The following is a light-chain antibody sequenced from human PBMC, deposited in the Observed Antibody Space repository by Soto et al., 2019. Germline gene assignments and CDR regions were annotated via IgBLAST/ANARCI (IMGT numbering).Light chain of an antibody. CDR3: QQAHRFPVI. CDR2: AAS. Sequence: DIPMKQSPSSLSASVADTVTFTCRADQDIGIRLSWYQQKPGKAPKILIFAASNLRRGVPSRFSGSGSGTDFTLSISSLQPEDFATYYCQQAHRFPVIFGQGTLLEI. V-gene: IGKV1-12*01. CDR1: QDIGIR. J-gene: IGKJ5*01.